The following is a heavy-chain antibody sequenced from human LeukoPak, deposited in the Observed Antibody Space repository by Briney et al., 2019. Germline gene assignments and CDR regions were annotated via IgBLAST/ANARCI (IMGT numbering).Heavy chain of an antibody. CDR3: ARGGATMVRGVIGVWFDP. Sequence: SETLSLTCAVYGGSFSGYYWSWIRRPPGKGLEWIGEINHSGSTNYNPSLKSRVTISVDTSKNQFSLKLSSVTAADTAVYYCARGGATMVRGVIGVWFDPWGQGTLVTVSS. CDR1: GGSFSGYY. J-gene: IGHJ5*02. D-gene: IGHD3-10*01. V-gene: IGHV4-34*01. CDR2: INHSGST.